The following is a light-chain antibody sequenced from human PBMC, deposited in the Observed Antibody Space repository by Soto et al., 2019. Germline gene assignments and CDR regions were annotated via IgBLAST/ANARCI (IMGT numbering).Light chain of an antibody. CDR3: QQRSNWPST. V-gene: IGKV3-11*01. Sequence: EIVLTQSPATLSLSPGERATLSCRASQSVSSYLAWYQQKPGQAPRLFIYDASNRATGIPARFSGSGSGTDFTLTISSLEPEDFAVYYCQQRSNWPSTFGQGTKVDIK. J-gene: IGKJ1*01. CDR2: DAS. CDR1: QSVSSY.